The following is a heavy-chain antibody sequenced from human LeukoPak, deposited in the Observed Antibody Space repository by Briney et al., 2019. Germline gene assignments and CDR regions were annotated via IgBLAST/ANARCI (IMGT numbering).Heavy chain of an antibody. Sequence: GGSLRLSCAASGFTFSSYWMSWVRQAPGKGLEWVANIKQDGSEKYYVDSVKDRFTISRDNAKNSLYLQMNSLRAEDTAVYYCARDRTGEGATTENFDYWGQGTLVTVSS. D-gene: IGHD1-26*01. V-gene: IGHV3-7*01. J-gene: IGHJ4*02. CDR3: ARDRTGEGATTENFDY. CDR2: IKQDGSEK. CDR1: GFTFSSYW.